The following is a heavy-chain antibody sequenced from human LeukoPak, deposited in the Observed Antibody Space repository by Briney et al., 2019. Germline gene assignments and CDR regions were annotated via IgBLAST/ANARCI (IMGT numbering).Heavy chain of an antibody. V-gene: IGHV3-74*01. CDR1: GFTFSSYW. D-gene: IGHD2-15*01. J-gene: IGHJ4*02. CDR2: INSDGTST. CDR3: ARDIGYSPFDY. Sequence: PGGSLRLSCAASGFTFSSYWMHWVGQAPGKALVYVSRINSDGTSTSYADSVKGRFTISRDNAKNTLYLLMNSLRAEDTAVYYCARDIGYSPFDYWGQGTLVTVSS.